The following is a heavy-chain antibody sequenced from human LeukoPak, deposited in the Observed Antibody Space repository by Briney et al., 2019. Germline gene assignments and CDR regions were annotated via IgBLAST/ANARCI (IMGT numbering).Heavy chain of an antibody. CDR2: IWYDGSNK. Sequence: GRSLRLSCAASGFTFSSYGMHWVRQAPGKGLEWVAVIWYDGSNKYYADPVKGRFTISRDNSKNTLYLQMNSLRAEDTAVYYCARDGDPTTVTPDYWGQGTLVTVSS. V-gene: IGHV3-33*01. CDR1: GFTFSSYG. D-gene: IGHD4-17*01. J-gene: IGHJ4*02. CDR3: ARDGDPTTVTPDY.